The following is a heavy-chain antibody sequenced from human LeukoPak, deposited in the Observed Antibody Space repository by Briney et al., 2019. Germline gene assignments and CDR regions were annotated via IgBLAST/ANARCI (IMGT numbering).Heavy chain of an antibody. CDR3: ARDEISGGWYNH. V-gene: IGHV1-18*04. Sequence: ASVGVSCTASGYTFTSRGFSWVRQAPGQGLEWMGWINADNGNTNYAQKLQGRVTMTTDTSTSTAYMELRSLRSDDTAVYYCARDEISGGWYNHWGQGTLVTVSS. D-gene: IGHD6-19*01. CDR2: INADNGNT. J-gene: IGHJ1*01. CDR1: GYTFTSRG.